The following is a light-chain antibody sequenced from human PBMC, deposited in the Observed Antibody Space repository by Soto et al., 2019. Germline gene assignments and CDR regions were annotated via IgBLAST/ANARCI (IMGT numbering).Light chain of an antibody. Sequence: EVVLTQSPATLSLSPGERATLSCRASQTVNNYLAWYQHKPAQAPRLLIYDGSIRATGIPARFSGSGSGTDFTLTISSLEPDDFALYFCQQRSDWPPFTFGQGTRLEI. V-gene: IGKV3-11*01. CDR1: QTVNNY. CDR3: QQRSDWPPFT. J-gene: IGKJ5*01. CDR2: DGS.